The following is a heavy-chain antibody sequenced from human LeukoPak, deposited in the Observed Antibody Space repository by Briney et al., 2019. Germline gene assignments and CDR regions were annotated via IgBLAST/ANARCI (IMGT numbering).Heavy chain of an antibody. CDR2: ISHGGRT. D-gene: IGHD1-26*01. Sequence: SETLSLTCAVSGYSISSDYYWGWIRQPPGKGLEWIGGISHGGRTYYNPSFKGRVTTSVDTSKNEVSLKLSSVTAADTAVYYCAGIVGNIEVFDYWGQGTLVTVSS. J-gene: IGHJ4*02. V-gene: IGHV4-38-2*01. CDR1: GYSISSDYY. CDR3: AGIVGNIEVFDY.